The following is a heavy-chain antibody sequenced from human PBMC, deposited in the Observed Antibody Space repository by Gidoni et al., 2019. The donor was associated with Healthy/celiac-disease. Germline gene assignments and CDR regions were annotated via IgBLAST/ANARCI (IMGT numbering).Heavy chain of an antibody. V-gene: IGHV3-23*01. CDR3: AKDLLCGGDCSRRYYGMDV. CDR2: ISGSGGST. J-gene: IGHJ6*02. CDR1: GFTLSSYA. D-gene: IGHD2-21*02. Sequence: EVQLLESGGGLVQPGGSLRLSCAASGFTLSSYAMSWVGQAPGKGLEWVAAISGSGGSTYYADSVKGRFTISRDNSKNTLYLQMNSLRAEDTAVYYCAKDLLCGGDCSRRYYGMDVWGQGTTVTVSS.